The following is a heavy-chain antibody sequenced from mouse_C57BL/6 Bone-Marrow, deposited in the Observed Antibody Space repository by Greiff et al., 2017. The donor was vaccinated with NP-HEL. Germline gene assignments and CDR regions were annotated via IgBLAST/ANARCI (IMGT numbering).Heavy chain of an antibody. V-gene: IGHV5-12*01. Sequence: EVHLVESGGGLVQPGGSLKLSCAASGFTFSDYYMYWVRQTPEKRLEWVAYISNGGGSTYYPDTVKGRFPISRDNAKNTLYLQMSRLKSEDTAMYYCARTGNYWYFDVWGTGTTVTVSS. CDR3: ARTGNYWYFDV. CDR2: ISNGGGST. D-gene: IGHD2-1*01. CDR1: GFTFSDYY. J-gene: IGHJ1*03.